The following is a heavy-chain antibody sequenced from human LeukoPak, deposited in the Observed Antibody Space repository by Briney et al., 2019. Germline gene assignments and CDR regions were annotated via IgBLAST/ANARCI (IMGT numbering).Heavy chain of an antibody. J-gene: IGHJ3*02. CDR2: IIPIFGTA. V-gene: IGHV1-69*13. CDR1: GGTFSSYA. Sequence: SVKVSCKASGGTFSSYAISWVRQAPGQGLEWMGGIIPIFGTANYAQKFQGRVTITADESTSTAYMELSSLRSEDTAVYYCARGLWIQLWLVRDAFDIWGQGTMVTVSS. D-gene: IGHD5-18*01. CDR3: ARGLWIQLWLVRDAFDI.